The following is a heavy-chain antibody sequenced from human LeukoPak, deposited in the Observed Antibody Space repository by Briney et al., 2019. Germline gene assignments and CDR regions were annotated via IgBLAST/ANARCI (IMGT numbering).Heavy chain of an antibody. J-gene: IGHJ4*02. CDR2: INHSGST. Sequence: SETLSLTCAVYGGSFSGYYWSWIRQPPGKGLEWIGEINHSGSTNYNPSLKSRATISVDTSKNQFSLKLSSVTAADTAVYYCARGAVWSGYNYWGQGTLVTVSS. V-gene: IGHV4-34*01. CDR3: ARGAVWSGYNY. D-gene: IGHD3-3*01. CDR1: GGSFSGYY.